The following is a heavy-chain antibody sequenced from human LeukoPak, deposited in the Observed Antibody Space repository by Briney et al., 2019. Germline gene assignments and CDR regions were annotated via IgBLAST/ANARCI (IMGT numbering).Heavy chain of an antibody. CDR2: ISSSSSYI. CDR1: GFTFSSYS. D-gene: IGHD3-10*01. V-gene: IGHV3-21*01. J-gene: IGHJ6*03. Sequence: GGSLRLSCAASGFTFSSYSMNWVRQAPGKGLEWVSSISSSSSYIYYADSVKGRFTISRDNAKNSLYLQMNSLRAEDTAVYYCARDKGAMYYGSGSYYGYYYYYMDVWGKGTTVTVSS. CDR3: ARDKGAMYYGSGSYYGYYYYYMDV.